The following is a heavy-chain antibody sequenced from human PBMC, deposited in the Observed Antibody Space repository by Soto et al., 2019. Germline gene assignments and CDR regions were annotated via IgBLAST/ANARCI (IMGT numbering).Heavy chain of an antibody. CDR2: IASDGRDK. D-gene: IGHD6-13*01. J-gene: IGHJ4*02. Sequence: QVQLVESGGGVVQSGRSLRLSCAASGFTFSSYGMHWVRQAPGKGLEWVAVIASDGRDKYYADSVKGRFTISRDNSRNTLYLQMNSLRAEDTAVFYCAKDRDIAAATYYFDYWGQGTLVTVSS. V-gene: IGHV3-30*18. CDR1: GFTFSSYG. CDR3: AKDRDIAAATYYFDY.